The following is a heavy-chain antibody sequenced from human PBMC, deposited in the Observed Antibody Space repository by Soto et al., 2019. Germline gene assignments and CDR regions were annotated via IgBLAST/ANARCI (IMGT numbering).Heavy chain of an antibody. D-gene: IGHD5-18*01. CDR2: IKSKTDGGTA. CDR1: GFTFINAW. CDR3: IARDSGYSYGLSGLDY. J-gene: IGHJ4*02. Sequence: DVQVVESGGGLVKPGGSLRLSFAVSGFTFINAWMFWVRQAPGQGLEWVGRIKSKTDGGTADYAAPVKGRFTISRDDSKNTLYLQMNSLKTEDTAVYYRIARDSGYSYGLSGLDYWGQGTLVTVSS. V-gene: IGHV3-15*01.